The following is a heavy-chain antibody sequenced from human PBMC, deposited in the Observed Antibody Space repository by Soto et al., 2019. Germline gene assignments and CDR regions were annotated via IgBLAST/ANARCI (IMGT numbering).Heavy chain of an antibody. CDR1: GYTLTELS. CDR2: FDPEDGET. D-gene: IGHD2-2*01. V-gene: IGHV1-24*01. Sequence: QVQLVQSGAEVKKPGASVKVSCKVSGYTLTELSMHWVRQAPGKGLEWMGGFDPEDGETIYAQKFQGRVTMTEDTSTDTAYMELSSLRSEDTAVYYCATDRGYCSSTSCYHWFDPWGQGTLVTVSS. J-gene: IGHJ5*02. CDR3: ATDRGYCSSTSCYHWFDP.